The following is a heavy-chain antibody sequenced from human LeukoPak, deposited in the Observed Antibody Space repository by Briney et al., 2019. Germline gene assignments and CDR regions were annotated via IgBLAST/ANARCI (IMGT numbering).Heavy chain of an antibody. CDR2: MNPNSGNT. V-gene: IGHV1-8*01. CDR1: GYTFTSYD. D-gene: IGHD5-12*01. J-gene: IGHJ4*02. CDR3: ASWEGGYTIRSHDY. Sequence: ASVKVSCTASGYTFTSYDINWVRQATGQGLEWMGWMNPNSGNTGYAQKFQGRVTMTRNTSISTAYMELSSLRSEDTAVYYCASWEGGYTIRSHDYWGQGTLVTVSS.